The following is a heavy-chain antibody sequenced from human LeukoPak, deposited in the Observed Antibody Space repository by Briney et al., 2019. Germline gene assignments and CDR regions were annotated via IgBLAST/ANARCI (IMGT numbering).Heavy chain of an antibody. D-gene: IGHD3-10*01. J-gene: IGHJ4*02. V-gene: IGHV4-59*04. Sequence: SETLSLTCTVSGGSISSYYWSWIRQPPGKGLEWIGYMYYSGSTYHNPSLKSRVTISVDTSKNQFSLKLSSVTAADTAVYYCARHITMVRGVIRGPDYWGQGTLVTVSS. CDR2: MYYSGST. CDR1: GGSISSYY. CDR3: ARHITMVRGVIRGPDY.